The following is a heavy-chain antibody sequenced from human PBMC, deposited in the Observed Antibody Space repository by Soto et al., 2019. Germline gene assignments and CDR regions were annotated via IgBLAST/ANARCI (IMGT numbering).Heavy chain of an antibody. Sequence: ASVKVSCKASGYTFTSYYMHWVRQAPGQGLEWMGIINPSGGSTSYAQKFQGRVTMTRDTSTSTVYMELSSLRSEDTAVYYCARDGIVGATPEYFQHWGQGTLVTVSS. J-gene: IGHJ1*01. V-gene: IGHV1-46*03. CDR1: GYTFTSYY. CDR2: INPSGGST. CDR3: ARDGIVGATPEYFQH. D-gene: IGHD1-26*01.